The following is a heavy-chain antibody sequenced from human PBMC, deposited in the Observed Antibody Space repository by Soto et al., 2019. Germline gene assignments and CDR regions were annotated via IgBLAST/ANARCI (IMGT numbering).Heavy chain of an antibody. CDR1: GYTFTAFA. J-gene: IGHJ6*02. D-gene: IGHD3-10*01. Sequence: QVQLVQSGAEVKKPGASVKVSCKASGYTFTAFAIHWVRQAPGLRPEWMGWINAGNGNTKSSQKFQGRVTITMDTSASPAYMELSSLRSEDTAVEYCAREAPYHGSGMYGEGMDVWGQGTTVTVSS. CDR2: INAGNGNT. CDR3: AREAPYHGSGMYGEGMDV. V-gene: IGHV1-3*01.